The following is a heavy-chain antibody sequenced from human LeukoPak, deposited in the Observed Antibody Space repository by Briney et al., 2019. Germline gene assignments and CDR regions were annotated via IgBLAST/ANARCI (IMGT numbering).Heavy chain of an antibody. J-gene: IGHJ4*02. Sequence: PGGSLRPACAASGFTFDEYAMSWVRHVAGKGLEWVSGITWNGGITGYADSVKGRFTISRDNAKNSLYLQMNSLRAEDTALYYCARRVIGDYYFDYWGRGTLVTVSS. CDR1: GFTFDEYA. D-gene: IGHD3-3*01. CDR3: ARRVIGDYYFDY. V-gene: IGHV3-20*04. CDR2: ITWNGGIT.